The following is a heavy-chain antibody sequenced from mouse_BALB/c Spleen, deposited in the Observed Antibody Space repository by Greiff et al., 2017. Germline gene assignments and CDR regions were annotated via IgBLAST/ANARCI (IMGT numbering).Heavy chain of an antibody. CDR1: GFSLTGYG. CDR3: ARDPRYDYDGAMDY. J-gene: IGHJ4*01. Sequence: QVQLQQSGPGLVQPSQSLSITCTVSGFSLTGYGVNWVRQPPGKGLEWLGMIWGDGSTDYNSALKSRLSISKDNSKSQVFLKMNSLQTDDTARYYCARDPRYDYDGAMDYWGQGTSVTVSS. CDR2: IWGDGST. D-gene: IGHD2-4*01. V-gene: IGHV2-6-7*01.